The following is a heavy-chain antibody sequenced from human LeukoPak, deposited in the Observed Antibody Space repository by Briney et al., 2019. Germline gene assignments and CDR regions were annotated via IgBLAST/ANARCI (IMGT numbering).Heavy chain of an antibody. J-gene: IGHJ4*02. V-gene: IGHV3-48*01. D-gene: IGHD6-6*01. Sequence: GGSLRLSCAASGFTFSTYSINWVRQAPRKGLEWVSYISSSSSTIYYADSVKGRFIISRDNAKNSLYLQMNSLRAEDTAVYYCASEKYMRYWGQGTLVTVSS. CDR3: ASEKYMRY. CDR1: GFTFSTYS. CDR2: ISSSSSTI.